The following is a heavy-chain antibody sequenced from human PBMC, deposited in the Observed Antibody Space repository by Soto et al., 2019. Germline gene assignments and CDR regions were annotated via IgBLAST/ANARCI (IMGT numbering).Heavy chain of an antibody. V-gene: IGHV3-7*01. J-gene: IGHJ4*02. Sequence: EVQLVESGGGLVQPGGSLRLSCAASGFTFSNYWMGWVRQAPGKGLEWVANTKPDGSEKYYVDSVKGRFTISRDSAKDSLYLQMNSLRAEDTAVYYCERGYSGYAYWGQGALVTVSS. CDR1: GFTFSNYW. CDR2: TKPDGSEK. CDR3: ERGYSGYAY. D-gene: IGHD5-12*01.